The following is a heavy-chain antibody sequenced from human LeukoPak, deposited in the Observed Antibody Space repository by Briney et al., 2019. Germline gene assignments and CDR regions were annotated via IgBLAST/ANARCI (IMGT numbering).Heavy chain of an antibody. Sequence: GGSLRLSCAASGFTFSSYAMNWVRQAPGKGLEWVSYIDSGGYTIYYPDSVKGRFTVSRDNAKNLVFLQMNSLTAEDTAVYYCARDLSGWFAFDIWGQGTMVTVSS. J-gene: IGHJ3*02. V-gene: IGHV3-48*03. D-gene: IGHD6-19*01. CDR3: ARDLSGWFAFDI. CDR1: GFTFSSYA. CDR2: IDSGGYTI.